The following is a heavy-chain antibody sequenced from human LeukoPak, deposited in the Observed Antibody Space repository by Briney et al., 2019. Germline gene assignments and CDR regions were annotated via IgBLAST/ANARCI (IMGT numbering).Heavy chain of an antibody. J-gene: IGHJ5*02. CDR1: GGSFSGYY. CDR2: INHSGST. V-gene: IGHV4-34*01. D-gene: IGHD3-10*01. Sequence: SETLSLTCAVYGGSFSGYYWSWIRQPPGKGLEWIGEINHSGSTNYNPSLKSRVTISVDTSKNQFSLKLSSVTAADTAVYYCARGTELWFGGPCWFDPWGQGTLVTVSS. CDR3: ARGTELWFGGPCWFDP.